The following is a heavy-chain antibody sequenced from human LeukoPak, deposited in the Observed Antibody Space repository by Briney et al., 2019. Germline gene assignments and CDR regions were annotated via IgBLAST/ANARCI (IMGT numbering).Heavy chain of an antibody. V-gene: IGHV4-34*01. J-gene: IGHJ5*02. CDR3: ARNGDSSSSSGWFDP. D-gene: IGHD6-6*01. Sequence: SETLSLTCAVYGGSFSGYYWSWIRQPPGKGLEWIGEINHSGSTNYNPSLKSRVTISVDTSKNQFSLKLSSVTAADTAVYYCARNGDSSSSSGWFDPWGQGTPVTVSS. CDR1: GGSFSGYY. CDR2: INHSGST.